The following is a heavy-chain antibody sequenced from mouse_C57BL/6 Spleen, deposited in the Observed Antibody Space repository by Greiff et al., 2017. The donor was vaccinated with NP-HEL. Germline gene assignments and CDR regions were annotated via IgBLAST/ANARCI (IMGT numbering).Heavy chain of an antibody. CDR2: ISYDGSN. D-gene: IGHD1-1*01. V-gene: IGHV3-6*01. CDR3: AFTTVVGFDY. J-gene: IGHJ2*01. CDR1: GYSITSGYY. Sequence: EVKLLESGPGLVKPSQSLSLTCSVTGYSITSGYYWNWIRQFPGNKLEWMGYISYDGSNNYNPYLKNRISITRDKSKNQFFLKLNSVTTEDTATYYCAFTTVVGFDYWGQGTTLTVSS.